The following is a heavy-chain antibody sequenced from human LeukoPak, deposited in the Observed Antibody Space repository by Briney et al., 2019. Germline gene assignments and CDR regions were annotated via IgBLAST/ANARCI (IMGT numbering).Heavy chain of an antibody. V-gene: IGHV3-21*01. D-gene: IGHD6-19*01. J-gene: IGHJ6*03. CDR3: ARDGIAVAADYYMDV. CDR2: ISSSSSYI. Sequence: GGSLRLSCAASGFTFSSYSMNWVRQAPGKGLEWVSSISSSSSYIYYADSVKGRFTISRDNAKNSLYLQMNSLRAEDTAVYYCARDGIAVAADYYMDVWGKGTTVTVSS. CDR1: GFTFSSYS.